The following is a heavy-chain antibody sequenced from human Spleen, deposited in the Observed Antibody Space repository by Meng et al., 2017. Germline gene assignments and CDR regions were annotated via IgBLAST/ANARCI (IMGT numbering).Heavy chain of an antibody. D-gene: IGHD3-22*01. CDR2: IYWDDDK. CDR1: GFSLSTSGVG. CDR3: AHRTSDYDSSGLAFDY. J-gene: IGHJ4*02. V-gene: IGHV2-5*02. Sequence: QNTLKASGPTLVKPTPTLTLTCTFSGFSLSTSGVGVGWIRQPPGKALEWLALIYWDDDKRYSPSLRSRLTITKDTSENQVVLTMTNMDPVDTATYYCAHRTSDYDSSGLAFDYWGQGTLVTVSS.